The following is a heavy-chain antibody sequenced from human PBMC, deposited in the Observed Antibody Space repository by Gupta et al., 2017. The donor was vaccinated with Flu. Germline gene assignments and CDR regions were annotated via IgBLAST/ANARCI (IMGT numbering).Heavy chain of an antibody. Sequence: EVQPVESGGGVVQTGRSLRLPCAASGFPIGGYAMHWVRAAPGEGLVGVSGSSWNSVSYGYAYSVKGRFTISGDNAKNSLYLQMNILRAEETASYYCAKDPGATGDYFFDYWGQGTLVTVSS. CDR1: GFPIGGYA. CDR2: SSWNSVSY. J-gene: IGHJ4*02. D-gene: IGHD7-27*01. CDR3: AKDPGATGDYFFDY. V-gene: IGHV3-9*01.